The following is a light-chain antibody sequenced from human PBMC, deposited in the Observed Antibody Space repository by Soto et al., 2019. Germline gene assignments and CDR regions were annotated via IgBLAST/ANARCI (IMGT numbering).Light chain of an antibody. CDR2: KAS. Sequence: DIPMTQSPSTLSASLGDRVTITCRASQSISSWLDWYQQKPGKAPKLLIRKASTLESGVPPRFSGSGSGTDFTFTISSLQPDDFATYYCQQYNSYRTFGQGTKVET. CDR3: QQYNSYRT. J-gene: IGKJ1*01. V-gene: IGKV1-5*03. CDR1: QSISSW.